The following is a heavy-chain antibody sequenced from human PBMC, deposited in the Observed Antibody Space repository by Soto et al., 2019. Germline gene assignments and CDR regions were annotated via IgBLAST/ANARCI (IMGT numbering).Heavy chain of an antibody. Sequence: EVQLVESGGGLVKPGGSLRLSCAASGFTFSNAWMNWVRQAPGKGLEWVGRIKSKTDGGTTDYAAPVKGRFTISRDDLKNTLYQQMNSLKTEDTAVDDCTIVVPYYYDSSGEYVVDVWGQGTTVTVSS. D-gene: IGHD3-22*01. CDR1: GFTFSNAW. CDR3: TIVVPYYYDSSGEYVVDV. J-gene: IGHJ6*02. V-gene: IGHV3-15*07. CDR2: IKSKTDGGTT.